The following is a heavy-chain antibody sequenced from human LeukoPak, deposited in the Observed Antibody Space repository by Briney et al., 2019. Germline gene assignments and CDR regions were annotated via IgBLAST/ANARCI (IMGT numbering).Heavy chain of an antibody. D-gene: IGHD3-3*01. CDR3: ARMYYDFWSGYPDAFDI. CDR2: MNPNSGNT. Sequence: ASVKVSCKASGYTFTSCDINWVRQATGQGLEWMGWMNPNSGNTGYAQKFQGRVTITRNTSISTAYMELSSLRSEDTAVYYCARMYYDFWSGYPDAFDIWGQGTMVTVSS. V-gene: IGHV1-8*03. J-gene: IGHJ3*02. CDR1: GYTFTSCD.